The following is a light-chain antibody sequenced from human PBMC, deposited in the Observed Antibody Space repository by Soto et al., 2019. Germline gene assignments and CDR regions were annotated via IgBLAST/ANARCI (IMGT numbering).Light chain of an antibody. J-gene: IGLJ1*01. CDR3: SSYTRSSTRV. V-gene: IGLV2-14*01. Sequence: QSALTQPASVSGSPGQSITISCTGTSSDVGGYNYVSWYQQHPGKAPKLMIYEVSNRPSGVSNRFSGSKSGNTASLTISAREAEDAAGYYCSSYTRSSTRVVGTGTKPAVL. CDR2: EVS. CDR1: SSDVGGYNY.